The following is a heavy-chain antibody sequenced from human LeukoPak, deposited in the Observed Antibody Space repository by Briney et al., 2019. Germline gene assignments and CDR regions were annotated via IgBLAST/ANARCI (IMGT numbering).Heavy chain of an antibody. D-gene: IGHD3/OR15-3a*01. CDR2: IYYSWNT. V-gene: IGHV4-39*01. J-gene: IGHJ4*02. CDR3: ARQTGSGLFILP. CDR1: GGSTSSSSYS. Sequence: SETLSLTCTGSGGSTSSSSYSWVWIRQPPGKGLERIGSIYYSWNTYYNASLKSQVSISIDTSKNQFSLRITSVTAADTAVYYCARQTGSGLFILPGGQGTLVTVSS.